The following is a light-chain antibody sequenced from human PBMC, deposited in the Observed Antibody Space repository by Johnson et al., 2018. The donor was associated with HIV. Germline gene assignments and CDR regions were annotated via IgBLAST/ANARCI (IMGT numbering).Light chain of an antibody. Sequence: QSLLTQPPSVSAAPGQKVTISCSGSNSNIGNNYVSWYQHLPGTAPKLLIYDNDQRPSGIPDRFSASKSGTSATLDITGLQTGDGADYYCGTWDSSLSAYVFGTGTKVTVL. CDR3: GTWDSSLSAYV. J-gene: IGLJ1*01. V-gene: IGLV1-51*01. CDR2: DND. CDR1: NSNIGNNY.